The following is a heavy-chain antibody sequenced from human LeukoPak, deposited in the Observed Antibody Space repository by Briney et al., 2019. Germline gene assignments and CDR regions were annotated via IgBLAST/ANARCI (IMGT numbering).Heavy chain of an antibody. D-gene: IGHD1-26*01. CDR1: GGSISSYY. V-gene: IGHV4-59*08. CDR3: AQHEYSGTYYVDY. Sequence: SETLPLTCTVSGGSISSYYWSWIRQPPGKGLEWIGYIYYSGSINYNPSLKSRITISVDTSKNQFSLKLSSVTAADTAVYYCAQHEYSGTYYVDYWGQGTLVTVSS. J-gene: IGHJ4*02. CDR2: IYYSGSI.